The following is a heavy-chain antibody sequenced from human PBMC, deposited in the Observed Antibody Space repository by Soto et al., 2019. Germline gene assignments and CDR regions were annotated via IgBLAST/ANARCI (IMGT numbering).Heavy chain of an antibody. Sequence: SVKVSCKASGGTFSSHAISWVRQAPGRGLEWMGGIIPFFKATNYAQKFQGRVTITADDSTSTAYMDLYSLRSEDTAVYYCARDVPLNYYDGTFSYYAMDVWGQGTTVTVSS. CDR2: IIPFFKAT. D-gene: IGHD3-16*01. V-gene: IGHV1-69*13. CDR3: ARDVPLNYYDGTFSYYAMDV. J-gene: IGHJ6*02. CDR1: GGTFSSHA.